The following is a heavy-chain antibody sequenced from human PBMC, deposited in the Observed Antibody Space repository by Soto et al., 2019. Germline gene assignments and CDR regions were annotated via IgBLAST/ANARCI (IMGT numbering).Heavy chain of an antibody. CDR2: IYYGGTT. V-gene: IGHV4-59*08. D-gene: IGHD2-21*01. CDR3: ARLGAYYPSLDP. CDR1: GGSFSPNY. J-gene: IGHJ5*02. Sequence: QVQLQESGPGLVTPSETLSLTCTVSGGSFSPNYWSWFRQPPGKGLEWVGYIYYGGTTSHNPSLKSRVTISLETSKSQVSLRLASVTAADTAVYYCARLGAYYPSLDPWGPGILVTVSS.